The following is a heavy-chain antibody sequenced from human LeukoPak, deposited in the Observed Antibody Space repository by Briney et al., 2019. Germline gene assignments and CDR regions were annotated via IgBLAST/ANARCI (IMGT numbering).Heavy chain of an antibody. V-gene: IGHV4-34*01. CDR1: GGSFSGYY. CDR2: INHSGST. CDR3: ARGEFSSGYYYVEVWFDP. J-gene: IGHJ5*02. Sequence: SETLSLTCAVYGGSFSGYYWSWIRQPPGKGLEWIGEINHSGSTNYNPSLKSRVTISVDTSRNQFSLKLSSVTAADTAVYYCARGEFSSGYYYVEVWFDPWGQGTLVTVSS. D-gene: IGHD3-22*01.